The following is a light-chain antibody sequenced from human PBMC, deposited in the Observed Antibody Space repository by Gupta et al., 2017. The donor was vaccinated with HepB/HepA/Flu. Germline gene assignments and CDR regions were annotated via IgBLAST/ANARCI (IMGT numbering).Light chain of an antibody. J-gene: IGLJ2*01. CDR1: SSNFGSNY. CDR3: AAWDDSLSGRVV. V-gene: IGLV1-47*01. Sequence: QSVLTQPPSASGTPGQRVTLSCSGSSSNFGSNYVYWYQQLQGTAPKLLIYRNNQRPSGVPDRFSGSKSGTSASLAISGLRSEDEADYYCAAWDDSLSGRVVFGGGTKLTVL. CDR2: RNN.